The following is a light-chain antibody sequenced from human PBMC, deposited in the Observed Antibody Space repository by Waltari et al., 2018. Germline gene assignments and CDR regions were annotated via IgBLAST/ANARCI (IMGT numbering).Light chain of an antibody. J-gene: IGKJ2*01. CDR3: QHSHT. CDR2: LAS. V-gene: IGKV1-39*01. CDR1: QSINKY. Sequence: DIQMTQSPSSLSASVGDRVTITCRASQSINKYLNWYQHKPGKAPKLLIYLASSLQGAVPSRFSGSGSGTDFTLTISDLQPEDVATYYCQHSHTFGQGTKLEI.